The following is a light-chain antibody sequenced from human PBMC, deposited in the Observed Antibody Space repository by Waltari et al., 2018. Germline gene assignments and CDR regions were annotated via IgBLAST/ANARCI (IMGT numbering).Light chain of an antibody. CDR3: LQFNSFPLT. J-gene: IGKJ4*01. CDR1: QGISSS. Sequence: DIQLTQSPSFLSASVGDRVTITYRASQGISSSLAWYQQKPGMSPKLLIYVASTLQSGDPSRFSGSGSGTEFTLTISSLQPEDFATYYCLQFNSFPLTFGGGTKVEIK. CDR2: VAS. V-gene: IGKV1-9*01.